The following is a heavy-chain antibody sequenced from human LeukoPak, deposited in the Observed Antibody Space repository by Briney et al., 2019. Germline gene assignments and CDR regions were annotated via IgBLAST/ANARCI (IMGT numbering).Heavy chain of an antibody. CDR3: ARRSTVDLDY. D-gene: IGHD4-11*01. J-gene: IGHJ4*02. Sequence: PSQTLSLTCTVSGGSISSGGYYWSWIRQPPGKGLEWIGYIYHSGSTYYNPSLKSRVTISVDRSKNQFSLKLSSVTAADTAVYYCARRSTVDLDYWGQGTLVTVSS. V-gene: IGHV4-30-2*01. CDR2: IYHSGST. CDR1: GGSISSGGYY.